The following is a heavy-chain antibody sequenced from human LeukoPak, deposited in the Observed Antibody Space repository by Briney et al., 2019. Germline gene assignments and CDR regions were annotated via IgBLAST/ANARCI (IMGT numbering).Heavy chain of an antibody. V-gene: IGHV3-21*01. CDR1: GFTFSSFG. J-gene: IGHJ4*02. CDR3: ARLRRIAAAGFDY. CDR2: ISSSSSYI. D-gene: IGHD6-13*01. Sequence: GGSLRLSCAVSGFTFSSFGMSWVRQAPGKGLEWVSSISSSSSYIYYADSVKGRFTISRDNAKNSLYLQMNSLRAEDTAVYYCARLRRIAAAGFDYWGQGTLVTVSS.